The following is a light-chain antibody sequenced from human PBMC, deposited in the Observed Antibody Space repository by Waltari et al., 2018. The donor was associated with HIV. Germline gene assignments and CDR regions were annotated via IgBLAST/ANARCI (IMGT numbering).Light chain of an antibody. CDR3: AAWDDSLSGHVV. CDR2: RSN. Sequence: HSVLTQPPSASGTPGQRVTILYSGTISNTGSNYVYWYQQLPGTAPKLLIYRSNQRPSGVPGRFSGFKSGTSASLAISGLRSEDEADYYCAAWDDSLSGHVVFGGGTKLTVL. CDR1: ISNTGSNY. J-gene: IGLJ2*01. V-gene: IGLV1-47*01.